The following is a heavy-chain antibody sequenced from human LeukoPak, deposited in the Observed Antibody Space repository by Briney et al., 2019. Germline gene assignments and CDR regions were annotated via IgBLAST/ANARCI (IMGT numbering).Heavy chain of an antibody. V-gene: IGHV1-2*02. CDR2: INPNSGGT. CDR1: GYTFTGYY. D-gene: IGHD3-3*01. CDR3: AKSVQGITIFGVGEILPAFDI. Sequence: ASVKVSCKASGYTFTGYYMHWVRQAPGQGLEWMGWINPNSGGTNYAQKFQGRVTMTRDTSISTAYMKLSRLRSDDTAVYYCAKSVQGITIFGVGEILPAFDIWGQGTLVTVSS. J-gene: IGHJ3*02.